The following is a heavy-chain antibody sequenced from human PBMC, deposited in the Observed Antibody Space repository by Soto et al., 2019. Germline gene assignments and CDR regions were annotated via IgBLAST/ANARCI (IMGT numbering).Heavy chain of an antibody. V-gene: IGHV5-51*01. CDR3: ARHEGAYCGGDCYSGWFDP. CDR1: GYSFTSYW. Sequence: PGESLKISCKGSGYSFTSYWIGWVRQMPGKGLEWMGIIYPGDSDTRYSPSFQGQVTISADKSISTAYLQWSSLKASDTAMYYCARHEGAYCGGDCYSGWFDPWGQGPLVTVSS. J-gene: IGHJ5*02. D-gene: IGHD2-21*02. CDR2: IYPGDSDT.